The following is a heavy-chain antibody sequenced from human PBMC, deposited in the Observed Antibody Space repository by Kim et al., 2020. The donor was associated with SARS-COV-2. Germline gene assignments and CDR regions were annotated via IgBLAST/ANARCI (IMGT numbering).Heavy chain of an antibody. CDR3: AKGMDLGLSGNY. V-gene: IGHV1-3*01. CDR1: GYTFTNYG. J-gene: IGHJ4*02. CDR2: INAGNGIR. D-gene: IGHD5-12*01. Sequence: ASVKVSCKASGYTFTNYGIHWVRQAPGQMFEWMGGINAGNGIRKYSQKFQGRVTITRDTSASTAYMDLYSLTSEDTAVYYCAKGMDLGLSGNYWGQGTLVTVSS.